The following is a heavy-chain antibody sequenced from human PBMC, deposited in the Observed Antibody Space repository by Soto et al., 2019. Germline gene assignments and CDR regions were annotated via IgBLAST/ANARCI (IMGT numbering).Heavy chain of an antibody. V-gene: IGHV4-59*12. CDR1: GGSISSYY. J-gene: IGHJ5*02. Sequence: SETLSLTCTVSGGSISSYYWSWIRQPPGKGLEWIGEIYYSGSTNYNPSLKSRVTISVDTSKNQFSLKLSSVTAADTAVYYCARVPLEYCISTSCSRYNWFDPWGQGTLVTVSS. CDR2: IYYSGST. CDR3: ARVPLEYCISTSCSRYNWFDP. D-gene: IGHD2-2*01.